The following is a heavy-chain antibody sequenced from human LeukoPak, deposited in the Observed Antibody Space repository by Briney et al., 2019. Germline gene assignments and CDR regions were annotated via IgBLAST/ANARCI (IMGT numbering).Heavy chain of an antibody. V-gene: IGHV4-4*07. J-gene: IGHJ1*01. CDR1: GGSISSYY. D-gene: IGHD6-13*01. CDR3: TRGTSWFFTN. CDR2: LSSSGGT. Sequence: SETLSLTCTVSGGSISSYYWTWIRQPAGKGLEWIGRLSSSGGTTDNPSLQNRVTISRDTSQNQFFLTLTSVTAADTALYYCTRGTSWFFTNWGQGILVTVSS.